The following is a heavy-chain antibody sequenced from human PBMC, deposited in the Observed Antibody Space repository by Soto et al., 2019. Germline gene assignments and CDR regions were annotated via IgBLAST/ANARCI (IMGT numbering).Heavy chain of an antibody. V-gene: IGHV6-1*01. CDR3: ARGAWSMTYSYAHFDY. Sequence: SQTLSLTCAISGDSVSSNSAAWNWIRQSPSRGLEWLGRTYYGSKWYNDYAVSVKSRITISPDTSKNQFSLQLNSVTPEDTAVYYCARGAWSMTYSYAHFDYWGQGTLVTVSS. J-gene: IGHJ4*02. CDR1: GDSVSSNSAA. D-gene: IGHD5-18*01. CDR2: TYYGSKWYN.